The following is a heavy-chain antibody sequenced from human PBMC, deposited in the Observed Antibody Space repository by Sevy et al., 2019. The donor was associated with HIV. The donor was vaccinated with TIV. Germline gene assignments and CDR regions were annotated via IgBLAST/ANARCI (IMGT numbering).Heavy chain of an antibody. V-gene: IGHV3-7*01. D-gene: IGHD3-10*01. Sequence: GGSLRLSCAASGFTFSSYWMSWVRQAPGKGLEWLANIKQDGSEKYYVDSVKGRFTISRDNAKNSLYLQMNSLRAEDTAVYYCAREHNYYGSGSLGYYMDVWGKGTTVTVSS. CDR2: IKQDGSEK. J-gene: IGHJ6*03. CDR1: GFTFSSYW. CDR3: AREHNYYGSGSLGYYMDV.